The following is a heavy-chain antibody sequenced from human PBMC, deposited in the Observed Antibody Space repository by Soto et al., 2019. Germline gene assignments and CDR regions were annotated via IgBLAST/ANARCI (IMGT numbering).Heavy chain of an antibody. J-gene: IGHJ5*02. CDR1: GITLSDSA. CDR2: LTGDAKTT. CDR3: ARITRS. Sequence: EAQLLESGGGLVRLGGSLRLSCAASGITLSDSAMTWVRQAPGKGLEWISSLTGDAKTTYYADSVKGRFTVSRDISKNTFYLQMDSLRAEDTAMYFCARITRSWGQGTLVTVSS. D-gene: IGHD3-3*01. V-gene: IGHV3-23*01.